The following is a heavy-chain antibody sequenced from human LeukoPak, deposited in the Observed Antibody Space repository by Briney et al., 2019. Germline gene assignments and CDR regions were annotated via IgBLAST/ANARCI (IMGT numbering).Heavy chain of an antibody. CDR2: ISGSSSDT. J-gene: IGHJ4*02. Sequence: GGSLRLSCAASGFTFSDHYMNWIRQAPGKGPEWLSYISGSSSDTNYADSVKGRFTISRDNAKNSLYLQMNSLRAEDTAVYYCARDWGLIYYYGSGSYYNEHYFDYWGQGTLVTVSS. CDR1: GFTFSDHY. D-gene: IGHD3-10*01. V-gene: IGHV3-11*06. CDR3: ARDWGLIYYYGSGSYYNEHYFDY.